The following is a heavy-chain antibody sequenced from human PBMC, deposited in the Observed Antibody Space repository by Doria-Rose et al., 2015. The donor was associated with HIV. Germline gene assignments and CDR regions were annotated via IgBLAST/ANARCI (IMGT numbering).Heavy chain of an antibody. CDR1: GYTFTSYG. CDR2: ITAENGNT. CDR3: ARRTDHFDY. Sequence: QLVQSGPEVKKPGALVKVSCKASGYTFTSYGFSWVRQAPGQGLEWMGRITAENGNTKYAQKFQGRVTMTTDTSTSTAYMELRSLRSDDTALYYCARRTDHFDYWGQGTLVTVSS. V-gene: IGHV1-18*01. J-gene: IGHJ4*02.